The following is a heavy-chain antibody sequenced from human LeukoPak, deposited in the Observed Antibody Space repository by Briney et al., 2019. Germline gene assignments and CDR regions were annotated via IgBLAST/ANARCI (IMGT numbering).Heavy chain of an antibody. CDR1: GFTVSSNY. D-gene: IGHD1-26*01. CDR2: IYSGGST. J-gene: IGHJ4*02. Sequence: GGSLRLSCAASGFTVSSNYMSWVRQAPGKGLEWVSLIYSGGSTYYADSVKGRFTISRDNSKNTLDLQMNSLRAEDTAVYYCARPVGATMRKNLYFDYWGQGTLVTVSS. V-gene: IGHV3-53*01. CDR3: ARPVGATMRKNLYFDY.